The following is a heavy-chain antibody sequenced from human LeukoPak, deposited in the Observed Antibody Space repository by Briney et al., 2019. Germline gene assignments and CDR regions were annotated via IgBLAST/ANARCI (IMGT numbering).Heavy chain of an antibody. D-gene: IGHD6-13*01. J-gene: IGHJ6*02. CDR2: IYSGGST. V-gene: IGHV3-53*01. CDR1: GFTVSSNY. Sequence: PGGSLRLSCAASGFTVSSNYMSWVRQAPGKGLEWVSVIYSGGSTYYADSVKGRFTISRDNSKNTLYLQMNSLRAEDTAVYYCARDQAATGGHRIRGMDVWGQGTTVTVSS. CDR3: ARDQAATGGHRIRGMDV.